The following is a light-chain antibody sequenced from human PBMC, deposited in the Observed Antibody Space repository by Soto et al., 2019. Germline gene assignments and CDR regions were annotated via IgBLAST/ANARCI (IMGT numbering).Light chain of an antibody. V-gene: IGLV1-40*01. CDR2: GNS. CDR3: ESYDSSLKVV. CDR1: SSNIGAGYD. Sequence: QSVLTQPPSVSGAPGQRVTISCTGSSSNIGAGYDVHWYQQLPGTAPKLLIYGNSNRPSGVPDRVSGSKSGTSASRAITGVEVEVEADYYCESYDSSLKVVFGGGTKLTVL. J-gene: IGLJ2*01.